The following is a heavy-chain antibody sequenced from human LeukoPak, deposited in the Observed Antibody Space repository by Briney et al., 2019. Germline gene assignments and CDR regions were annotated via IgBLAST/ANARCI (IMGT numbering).Heavy chain of an antibody. CDR2: ISGSGGST. Sequence: GGSLRLSCAASGFTFSSYAMSWVRQAPGKGLEWVSAISGSGGSTYYADSVKGRFTISRDNSKNTLYLQMNSLRAEDTAVYYCAKGFGWEASYYYYYMDVWGKGTTVTISS. CDR3: AKGFGWEASYYYYYMDV. CDR1: GFTFSSYA. J-gene: IGHJ6*03. D-gene: IGHD1-26*01. V-gene: IGHV3-23*01.